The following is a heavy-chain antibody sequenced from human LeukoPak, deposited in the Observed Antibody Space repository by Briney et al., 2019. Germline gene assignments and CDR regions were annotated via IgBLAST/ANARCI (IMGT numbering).Heavy chain of an antibody. CDR3: ARVPRKYCSSTSCYPNFDY. CDR2: MNPNSGNT. V-gene: IGHV1-8*01. CDR1: GYTFTSYD. D-gene: IGHD2-2*01. J-gene: IGHJ4*02. Sequence: ASVTVSCKASGYTFTSYDINWVRQAAGQGLEWMGWMNPNSGNTGYAQKFQGRVTMTRNTSISTAYMELSSLRSEDTAVYYCARVPRKYCSSTSCYPNFDYWGQGTLVTVSS.